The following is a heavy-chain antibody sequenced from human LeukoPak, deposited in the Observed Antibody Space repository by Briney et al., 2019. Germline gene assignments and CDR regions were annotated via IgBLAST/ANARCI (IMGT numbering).Heavy chain of an antibody. J-gene: IGHJ4*02. CDR3: ARVRYRLAETYIDY. D-gene: IGHD3-16*01. V-gene: IGHV1-2*02. CDR1: GYTFTGYY. CDR2: IDPNSGGT. Sequence: ASVKVSCKASGYTFTGYYMHWVRQAPGQGLEWMGWIDPNSGGTNYAQKFQGRVTMTRDTSISTAYMELSRLRSDDTAVYYCARVRYRLAETYIDYWGQGTLVTVSS.